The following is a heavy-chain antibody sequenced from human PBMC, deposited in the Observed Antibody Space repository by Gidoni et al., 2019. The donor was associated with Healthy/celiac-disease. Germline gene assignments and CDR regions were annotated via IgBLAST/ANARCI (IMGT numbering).Heavy chain of an antibody. CDR1: GGSFSGYY. Sequence: QVQLQQWGAGLLKPSETLSLTCAVYGGSFSGYYWSWIRQPPGKGLEWIGEINHSGSTNYNPSLKSRVTISVDTSKNQFSLKLSSVTAADTAVYYCARGTPNSFHDAHRGGMDVWGQGTTVTVSS. CDR3: ARGTPNSFHDAHRGGMDV. CDR2: INHSGST. D-gene: IGHD2-2*01. J-gene: IGHJ6*02. V-gene: IGHV4-34*01.